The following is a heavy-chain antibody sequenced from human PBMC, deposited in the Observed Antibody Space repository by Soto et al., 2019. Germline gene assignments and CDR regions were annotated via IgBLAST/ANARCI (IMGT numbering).Heavy chain of an antibody. V-gene: IGHV1-69*12. Sequence: QVQLVQSGAEVKKPGSSVKVSCKASGGTFSSYAISWVRQAPGQGLEWMGGIIPIFATADYAQKFQGRVTITADESTSTAYMELSSLRSEDTAVYYCATHEIGHCISTSCYKGGYYYGMDVWGQGNTVTVSS. CDR2: IIPIFATA. CDR1: GGTFSSYA. D-gene: IGHD2-2*02. J-gene: IGHJ6*02. CDR3: ATHEIGHCISTSCYKGGYYYGMDV.